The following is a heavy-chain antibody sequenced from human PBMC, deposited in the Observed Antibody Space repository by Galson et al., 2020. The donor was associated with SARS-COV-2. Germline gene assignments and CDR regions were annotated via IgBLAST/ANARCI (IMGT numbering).Heavy chain of an antibody. J-gene: IGHJ6*02. CDR1: AFTFSSYA. V-gene: IGHV3-30-3*01. Sequence: TGGSLRLSCAASAFTFSSYAMHWVRQAPGKGLDWVAVISYDGSNKYYADSVKGRFTISRDNSNNTLYLQMNSLRAEDTAVYYCARDPGGRGRCLGWFSCRGGMAVGGQGTTVTVSS. D-gene: IGHD3-3*01. CDR2: ISYDGSNK. CDR3: ARDPGGRGRCLGWFSCRGGMAV.